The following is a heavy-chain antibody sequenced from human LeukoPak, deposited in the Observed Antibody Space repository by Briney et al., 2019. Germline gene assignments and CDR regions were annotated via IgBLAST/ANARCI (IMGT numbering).Heavy chain of an antibody. CDR3: ARDHPFGWLQGVFDY. CDR2: INPNSGGT. J-gene: IGHJ4*02. Sequence: ASVKVSCKASGYTFTGYYMHWVRQAPGQGLEWMGWINPNSGGTNYAQKFQGRVTMTRDTSISTAYMELSRLRSDDTAVYYCARDHPFGWLQGVFDYWGQGTLVTVSS. V-gene: IGHV1-2*02. CDR1: GYTFTGYY. D-gene: IGHD5-24*01.